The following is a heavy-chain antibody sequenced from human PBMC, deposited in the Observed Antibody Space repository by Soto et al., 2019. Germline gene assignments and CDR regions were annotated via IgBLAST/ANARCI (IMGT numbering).Heavy chain of an antibody. D-gene: IGHD3-16*01. CDR3: ASLTVITGY. Sequence: EVQLVESGGGLVQPGGSLRLSCAASGFSFSNYEMHWVRQAPGKGLEWVSYISSGGSTIYYADSVKGRFTISRDNAKNSLYLQMNSLRAEDTAVYYCASLTVITGYWGQGTLVTVSS. V-gene: IGHV3-48*03. J-gene: IGHJ4*02. CDR1: GFSFSNYE. CDR2: ISSGGSTI.